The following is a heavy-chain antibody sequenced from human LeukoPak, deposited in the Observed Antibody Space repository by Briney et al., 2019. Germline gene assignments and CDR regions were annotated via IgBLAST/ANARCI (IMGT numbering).Heavy chain of an antibody. CDR2: RRNKDNSYRT. CDR3: ARAGDYSATGDY. D-gene: IGHD2-21*01. V-gene: IGHV3-72*01. CDR1: GFTSSDHY. J-gene: IGHJ4*02. Sequence: PGGSLRLSCAASGFTSSDHYMDWVRQAPGKGLEWVGRRRNKDNSYRTEYAASVKGRFTISRDDSKSSLFRQMNSLKTQATAAYYCARAGDYSATGDYWGQGTLVTVSS.